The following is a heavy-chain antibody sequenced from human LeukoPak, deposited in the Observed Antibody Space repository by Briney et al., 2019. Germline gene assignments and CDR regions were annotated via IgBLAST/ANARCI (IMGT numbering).Heavy chain of an antibody. J-gene: IGHJ4*02. V-gene: IGHV3-23*01. CDR1: GFTFSSYA. D-gene: IGHD5-12*01. Sequence: GGSLRPSCAASGFTFSSYAMSWVRQAPGKGLEWVSAISGSGGSTYYADSVKGRFTISRDNSKNTLYLQMNSLRAEDTAVYYCATGYSGYDTLAVAGSLDYWGQGTLVTVSS. CDR2: ISGSGGST. CDR3: ATGYSGYDTLAVAGSLDY.